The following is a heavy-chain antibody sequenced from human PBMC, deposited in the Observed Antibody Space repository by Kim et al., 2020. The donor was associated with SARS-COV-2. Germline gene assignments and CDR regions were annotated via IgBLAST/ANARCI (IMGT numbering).Heavy chain of an antibody. CDR1: GFTFSSYA. CDR2: ISYDGSNK. V-gene: IGHV3-30*04. Sequence: GGSLRLSCAASGFTFSSYAMHWVRQAPGKGLEWVAVISYDGSNKYYADSVKGRFTISRDNSKNTLYLQMNSLRAEDTAVYYCARDPGSIVVPAATDLNWFDPWGQGTLVTVSS. J-gene: IGHJ5*02. D-gene: IGHD2-2*01. CDR3: ARDPGSIVVPAATDLNWFDP.